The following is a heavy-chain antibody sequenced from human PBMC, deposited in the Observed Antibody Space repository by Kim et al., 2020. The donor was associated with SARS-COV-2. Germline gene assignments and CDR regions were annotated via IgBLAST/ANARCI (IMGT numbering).Heavy chain of an antibody. Sequence: SQTLSLTCAISGDSVSSNSAAWNWIRQSPSRGLEWLGRTYYRSKWYNDYAVSVKSRITINPDTSKNQFSLQLNSVTPEDTAVYYCARETYYYDSSGSSAYWYFELWGRGTLVTVSS. CDR2: TYYRSKWYN. CDR3: ARETYYYDSSGSSAYWYFEL. J-gene: IGHJ2*01. CDR1: GDSVSSNSAA. D-gene: IGHD3-22*01. V-gene: IGHV6-1*01.